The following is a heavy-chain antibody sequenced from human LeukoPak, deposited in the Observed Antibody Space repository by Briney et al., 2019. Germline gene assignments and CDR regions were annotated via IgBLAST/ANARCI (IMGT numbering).Heavy chain of an antibody. V-gene: IGHV3-23*01. CDR1: GFRFRSNV. D-gene: IGHD3-22*01. J-gene: IGHJ4*02. Sequence: GGSLRLSCVASGFRFRSNVMNWVRQAPGKGLEWVSAISGSGGSTYYAESVKGRFTISRDNSENTLSLQMNSLRVEDTAVYYCAKGRGLDMIDLGEDYWGQGTLVTVSS. CDR2: ISGSGGST. CDR3: AKGRGLDMIDLGEDY.